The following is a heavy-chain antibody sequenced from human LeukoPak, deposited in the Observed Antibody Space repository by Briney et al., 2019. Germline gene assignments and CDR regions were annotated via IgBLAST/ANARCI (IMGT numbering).Heavy chain of an antibody. V-gene: IGHV4-39*01. Sequence: SETLSLTCTVSGGSISSSSYYWGWIRQPPGKGLEWIGSIYYSGSTYDNPSLKSRVTISVDTSKNQFSLKLRSVTAADTAVYYCALLWFGESNWFDPWGQGTLVTVSS. CDR1: GGSISSSSYY. CDR2: IYYSGST. CDR3: ALLWFGESNWFDP. J-gene: IGHJ5*02. D-gene: IGHD3-10*01.